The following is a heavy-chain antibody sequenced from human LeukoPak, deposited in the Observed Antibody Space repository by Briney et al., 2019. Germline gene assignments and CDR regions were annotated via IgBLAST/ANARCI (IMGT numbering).Heavy chain of an antibody. V-gene: IGHV4-34*01. J-gene: IGHJ6*03. CDR1: GGSFSGYY. CDR3: ARSMPSPSPQLWLPYYYYYMDV. Sequence: PSETLSLTCAVYGGSFSGYYWSWIRQPPGKGLEWIGEINHSGSTNYNPSLKSRVTISVATSKNQFSLKLSSVTAADTAVYYCARSMPSPSPQLWLPYYYYYMDVWGKGTTVTVSS. CDR2: INHSGST. D-gene: IGHD5-18*01.